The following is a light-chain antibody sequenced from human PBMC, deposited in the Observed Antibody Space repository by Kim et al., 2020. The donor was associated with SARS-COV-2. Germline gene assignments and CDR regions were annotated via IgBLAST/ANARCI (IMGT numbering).Light chain of an antibody. CDR3: SSYSSSSPWV. V-gene: IGLV2-18*02. CDR1: SIDVGGYNR. Sequence: GQSVTLSCTGTSIDVGGYNRVSWYQQSPGTAPKLMIYEVTNRPSGVPDRFSGSKSGNPASLTISGLQAEDEADYYCSSYSSSSPWVFGGGTQLTVL. CDR2: EVT. J-gene: IGLJ3*02.